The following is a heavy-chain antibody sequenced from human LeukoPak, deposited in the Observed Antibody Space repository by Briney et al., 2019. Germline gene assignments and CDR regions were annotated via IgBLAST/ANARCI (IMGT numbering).Heavy chain of an antibody. CDR1: GGSISGYY. CDR2: TSHSGST. V-gene: IGHV4-34*01. CDR3: ARGWLTMVRGVSL. J-gene: IGHJ4*02. Sequence: SETLSLTCGVYGGSISGYYWSWIRQPPGKGLEWIGETSHSGSTNHNPSLKSRVTISVDTSKNQFSLKLRSVTAADTAVYYCARGWLTMVRGVSLWGQGTLVTVSS. D-gene: IGHD3-10*01.